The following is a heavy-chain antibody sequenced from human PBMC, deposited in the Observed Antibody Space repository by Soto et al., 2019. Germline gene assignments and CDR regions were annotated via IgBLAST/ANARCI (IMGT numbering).Heavy chain of an antibody. J-gene: IGHJ6*02. CDR3: ARGHSGDSSGYYYPTTTNYYYYGMDV. CDR1: GGSISSGGYY. Sequence: SETLSLTCTVSGGSISSGGYYWSWIRQHPGKGLEWIGYIYYSGSTYYNPSLKSRVTISVDTSKNQFSLKLSSVTAADTAVYYCARGHSGDSSGYYYPTTTNYYYYGMDVWGQGTKVTVSS. D-gene: IGHD3-22*01. V-gene: IGHV4-31*03. CDR2: IYYSGST.